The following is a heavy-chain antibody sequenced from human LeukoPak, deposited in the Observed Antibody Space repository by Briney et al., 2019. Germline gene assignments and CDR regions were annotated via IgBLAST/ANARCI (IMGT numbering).Heavy chain of an antibody. CDR1: GYSFTNYW. Sequence: GESLKISCKGSGYSFTNYWIAWVRQMPGKGLEWMGIIYPADSDTRYSPSFQGQVTISADKSISTAYLQWSSLKASDTAIYYCARYTSGWFMQAYWGQGTLVTVSS. D-gene: IGHD6-19*01. V-gene: IGHV5-51*01. CDR2: IYPADSDT. J-gene: IGHJ4*02. CDR3: ARYTSGWFMQAY.